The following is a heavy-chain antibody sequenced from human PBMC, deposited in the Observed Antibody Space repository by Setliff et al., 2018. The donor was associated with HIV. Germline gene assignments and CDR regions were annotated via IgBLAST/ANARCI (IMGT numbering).Heavy chain of an antibody. CDR1: GYTFTNYD. CDR2: ISPYNNNT. CDR3: ATLDRGSYYRWYFAL. Sequence: ASVKVSCKASGYTFTNYDITWLRQAPGQGLEWMGWISPYNNNTNYVQKLQGRVTLTTDTSTSTAYMELRSLRSDDTAVYYCATLDRGSYYRWYFALWGRGTLVTVSS. J-gene: IGHJ2*01. V-gene: IGHV1-18*01. D-gene: IGHD1-26*01.